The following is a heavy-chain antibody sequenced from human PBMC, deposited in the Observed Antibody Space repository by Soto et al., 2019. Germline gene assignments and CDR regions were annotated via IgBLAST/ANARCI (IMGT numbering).Heavy chain of an antibody. D-gene: IGHD6-13*01. V-gene: IGHV1-2*02. J-gene: IGHJ4*02. CDR3: AREVQQLVRRYFDY. CDR2: IIPNSGRT. CDR1: GGTFSSYA. Sequence: ASVKVSCKASGGTFSSYAISWVRQAPGQGLEWMGWIIPNSGRTNYAQKFQGRVTMTRDTSISTAYMELSRLRSDDTAVYYCAREVQQLVRRYFDYWGQGTLVTVSS.